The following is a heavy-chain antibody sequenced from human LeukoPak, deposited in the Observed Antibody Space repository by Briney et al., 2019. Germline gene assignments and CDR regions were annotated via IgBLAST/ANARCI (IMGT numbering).Heavy chain of an antibody. Sequence: SETLSLTCSVSGGSITFYYWNWIRKPAGKGLEWIGRIHTSGTTNYNPSLKSRVTMSIDTSQKKFSLNLTSVTAADTAVYYCASSSWNTTFDYWGQGALVTVSS. CDR2: IHTSGTT. D-gene: IGHD1/OR15-1a*01. CDR1: GGSITFYY. J-gene: IGHJ4*02. V-gene: IGHV4-4*07. CDR3: ASSSWNTTFDY.